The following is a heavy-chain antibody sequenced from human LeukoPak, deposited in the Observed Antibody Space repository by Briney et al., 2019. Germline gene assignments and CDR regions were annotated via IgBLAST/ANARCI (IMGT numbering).Heavy chain of an antibody. Sequence: GGSLRLSCAASGFTFRSYAMSWVRQAPGKGLEWVSAITDTGGSTWYADSVTGRFTISRDNSKNTLYLQTNGLRAEDTALYYCAKGSLAARPYYFDCWGQGTLVSVSS. CDR1: GFTFRSYA. J-gene: IGHJ4*02. D-gene: IGHD6-6*01. V-gene: IGHV3-23*01. CDR3: AKGSLAARPYYFDC. CDR2: ITDTGGST.